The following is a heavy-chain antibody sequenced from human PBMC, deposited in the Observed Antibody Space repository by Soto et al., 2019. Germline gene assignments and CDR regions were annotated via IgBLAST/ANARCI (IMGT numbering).Heavy chain of an antibody. CDR1: GFTFSSYS. D-gene: IGHD3-10*01. CDR2: ISSSSSTI. Sequence: EVQVVESGGGLVQPGGSLRLSCAASGFTFSSYSMNWVRQAPGKGLEWVSYISSSSSTIYYADSVKGRFTISRDNAKNSLYLQLNSMRAEDTAVSYCARAREVRGVNFDYWGQGTLVTVSS. V-gene: IGHV3-48*01. CDR3: ARAREVRGVNFDY. J-gene: IGHJ4*02.